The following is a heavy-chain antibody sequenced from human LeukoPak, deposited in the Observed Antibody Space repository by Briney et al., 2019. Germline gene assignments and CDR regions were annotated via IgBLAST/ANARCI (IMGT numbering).Heavy chain of an antibody. CDR1: GYTFTGYY. D-gene: IGHD3-22*01. J-gene: IGHJ6*03. CDR3: ARGYNYYDSSGYPFSEYYYYYCMDV. CDR2: INPNSGGT. V-gene: IGHV1-2*02. Sequence: ASVKVSCKASGYTFTGYYMHWVRQAPGQGLEWMGWINPNSGGTNYAQKFQGRVTMTRDTSISTAYMELSRLRSDDTAVYYCARGYNYYDSSGYPFSEYYYYYCMDVWGKGTTVTVSS.